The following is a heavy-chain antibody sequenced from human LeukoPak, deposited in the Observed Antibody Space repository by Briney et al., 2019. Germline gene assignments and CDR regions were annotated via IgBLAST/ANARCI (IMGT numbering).Heavy chain of an antibody. J-gene: IGHJ4*02. CDR2: ISYDGSNK. Sequence: GGSLRLSCGASGFTFSRYGMHWVRQAPDKGLEWVAVISYDGSNKYYVDSVKGRFTISKDNSKNTLYLQMNSLRAEDTAVYYCSKDRDILTGYLDYWGQGTLVTVSS. D-gene: IGHD3-9*01. V-gene: IGHV3-30*18. CDR3: SKDRDILTGYLDY. CDR1: GFTFSRYG.